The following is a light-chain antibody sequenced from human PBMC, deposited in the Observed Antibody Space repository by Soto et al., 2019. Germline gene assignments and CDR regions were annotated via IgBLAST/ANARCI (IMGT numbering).Light chain of an antibody. Sequence: AIRMTQSPSSLSASTGDRVTITCRARQGISSYLAWYQQKPGKAPKLLIYAASTLQSWVPSRFRGSGSGTDFTLTISCLQSEDFATYYCQQYYSYPLTFGQGTKLEIK. V-gene: IGKV1-8*01. CDR3: QQYYSYPLT. CDR2: AAS. J-gene: IGKJ2*01. CDR1: QGISSY.